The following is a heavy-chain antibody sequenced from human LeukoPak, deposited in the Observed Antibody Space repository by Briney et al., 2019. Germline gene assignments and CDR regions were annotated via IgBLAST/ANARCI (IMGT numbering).Heavy chain of an antibody. V-gene: IGHV3-23*01. Sequence: RGSLRLSCAASGFTFSSYAMSWVRQAPGRGLEWVSAISGSGGSTYYADSVKGRFTISRDNSKNTLYLQMNSLRAEDTAVYYCAKPYYDSLAGPFPFDYWGQGTLVTVSS. CDR3: AKPYYDSLAGPFPFDY. D-gene: IGHD3-22*01. CDR1: GFTFSSYA. CDR2: ISGSGGST. J-gene: IGHJ4*02.